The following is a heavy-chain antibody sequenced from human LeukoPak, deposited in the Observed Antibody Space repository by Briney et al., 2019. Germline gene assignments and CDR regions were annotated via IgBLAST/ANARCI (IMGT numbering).Heavy chain of an antibody. J-gene: IGHJ4*02. D-gene: IGHD4-11*01. CDR1: GGTLNSYA. V-gene: IGHV1-69*05. CDR2: ISPIFGSA. Sequence: SLKASSKASGGTLNSYAISWVRQAPGQELKWSGGISPIFGSANYAQKFQGRVTITTDESTSTDYMELSSLRSEDTAVHYCARGSNGISRFDYWGQGTLVTVSS. CDR3: ARGSNGISRFDY.